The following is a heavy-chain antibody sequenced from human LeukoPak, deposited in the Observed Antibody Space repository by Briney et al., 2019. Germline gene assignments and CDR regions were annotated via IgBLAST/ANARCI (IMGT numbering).Heavy chain of an antibody. J-gene: IGHJ3*02. D-gene: IGHD6-13*01. CDR1: GFTVSSNY. CDR2: IYSGGST. V-gene: IGHV3-66*01. CDR3: ASPSPYSSSLGAFDI. Sequence: GGSLRLSCAASGFTVSSNYMSWVRQAPGKGLEWVSVIYSGGSTYYADSVKGRFTISRDNSKNTLYLQMNSLRAEDTAVYYCASPSPYSSSLGAFDIWGQGTMVTVSS.